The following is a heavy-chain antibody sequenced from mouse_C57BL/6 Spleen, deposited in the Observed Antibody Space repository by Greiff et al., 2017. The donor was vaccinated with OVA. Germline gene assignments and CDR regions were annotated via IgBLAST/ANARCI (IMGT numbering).Heavy chain of an antibody. Sequence: QVQLQQPGAELVRPGSSVKLSCKASGYTFTSYWMHWVKQRPIQGLEWIGNIDPSDSETHYNQKFKDKATLTVDKSSSTAYMQLSSLTSEDSAVYYGARGHYGNQARVAYWGQGTLVTVSA. CDR1: GYTFTSYW. D-gene: IGHD2-1*01. CDR3: ARGHYGNQARVAY. CDR2: IDPSDSET. J-gene: IGHJ3*01. V-gene: IGHV1-52*01.